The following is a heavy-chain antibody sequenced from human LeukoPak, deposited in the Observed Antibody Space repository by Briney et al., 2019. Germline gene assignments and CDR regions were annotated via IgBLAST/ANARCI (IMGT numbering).Heavy chain of an antibody. CDR1: GYTFSSYD. D-gene: IGHD2-2*01. J-gene: IGHJ4*02. CDR2: INPSGGST. V-gene: IGHV1-46*01. Sequence: GASVKVSCKASGYTFSSYDINWVRQAPGQGLEWMGIINPSGGSTSYAQKFQGRVTMTRDMSTSTVYMELSSLRSEDTAVYYCARVIPAAMELDYWGQGTLVTVSS. CDR3: ARVIPAAMELDY.